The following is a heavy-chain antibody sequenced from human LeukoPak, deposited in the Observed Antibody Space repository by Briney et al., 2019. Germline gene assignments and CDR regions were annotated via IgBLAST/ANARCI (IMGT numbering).Heavy chain of an antibody. CDR3: ASPYDSSGYGYDY. CDR1: GFTLSPYS. V-gene: IGHV3-21*04. J-gene: IGHJ4*02. Sequence: GGSLRLSCTASGFTLSPYSMNWVRQAPGKGLEWVSSISGTSNYIYYADSVKGRFTISRDNAKNSLYLQMDSLRAEDTAVYYCASPYDSSGYGYDYWGQGTLVTVSS. D-gene: IGHD3-22*01. CDR2: ISGTSNYI.